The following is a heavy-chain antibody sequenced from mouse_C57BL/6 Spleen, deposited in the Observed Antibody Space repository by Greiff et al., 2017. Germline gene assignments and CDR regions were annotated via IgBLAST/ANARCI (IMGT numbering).Heavy chain of an antibody. CDR3: ARPDGYYVMDY. J-gene: IGHJ4*01. CDR2: ISSGSSTI. V-gene: IGHV5-17*01. CDR1: GFTFSDYG. D-gene: IGHD2-3*01. Sequence: EVQLVESGGGLVKPGGSLKLSCAASGFTFSDYGMHWVRQAPEKGLEWVAYISSGSSTIYYADTVKGRFTISRDNAKNTLFLQMTSLRSEDTAMYYCARPDGYYVMDYWGQGTSVTVSS.